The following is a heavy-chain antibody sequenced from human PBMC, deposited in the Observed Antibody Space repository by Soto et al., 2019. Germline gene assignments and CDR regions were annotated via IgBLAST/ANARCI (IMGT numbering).Heavy chain of an antibody. CDR1: GGSVSSSSYY. Sequence: QLQLQESGPGLVKPSETLSLSCSVSGGSVSSSSYYWGWIRQTPGKGLEWIGHIYYSGSTYYNPSLKSRVTISVDTSNNQFSLKLSSVNAADTAMYYCATKREYCSGGSCRWFDPWGQGTLVTVSS. CDR3: ATKREYCSGGSCRWFDP. V-gene: IGHV4-39*01. J-gene: IGHJ5*02. CDR2: IYYSGST. D-gene: IGHD2-15*01.